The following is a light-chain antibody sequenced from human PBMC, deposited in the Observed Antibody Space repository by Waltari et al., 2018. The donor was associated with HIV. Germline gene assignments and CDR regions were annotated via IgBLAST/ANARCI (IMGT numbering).Light chain of an antibody. CDR1: DTVVSNY. V-gene: IGKV3-20*01. CDR3: HQYGSSPRT. Sequence: IVLKQSPGTLSLSPGERATLSCTASDTVVSNYLAWYRQTPGQAPSLLIYAASRRATGIPDRFSASGSGTDFTLTISRLEPEDFAVYYCHQYGSSPRTFGQGTKVEI. CDR2: AAS. J-gene: IGKJ1*01.